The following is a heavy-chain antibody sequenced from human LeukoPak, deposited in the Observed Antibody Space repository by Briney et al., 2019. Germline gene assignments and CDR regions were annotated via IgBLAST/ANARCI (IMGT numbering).Heavy chain of an antibody. V-gene: IGHV3-23*01. CDR2: ISNNGGYT. D-gene: IGHD2-15*01. CDR3: AKQLGYCSDGSCYFPY. CDR1: GGSISRSS. Sequence: PSETLSLTCTVSGGSISRSSFYWGWIRQPPGKGLEWVSAISNNGGYTYYADSVQGRFTISRDNSKSTLCLEMNSLRAEDTAVYYCAKQLGYCSDGSCYFPYWGQGTLVTVSS. J-gene: IGHJ4*02.